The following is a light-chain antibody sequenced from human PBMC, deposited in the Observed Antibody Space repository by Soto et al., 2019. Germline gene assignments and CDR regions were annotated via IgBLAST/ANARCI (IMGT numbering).Light chain of an antibody. CDR2: EVT. J-gene: IGLJ1*01. V-gene: IGLV2-14*01. CDR1: SRDVGGYNS. Sequence: QSALTQPASVSGSPGQSITISCTGTSRDVGGYNSVSWYQQHPGKAPKLMIYEVTNRPSGVSNRFSGSKSGNTASLTISGLQAEDEAYYYCSSYTSGSALYVFGTGTKLTVL. CDR3: SSYTSGSALYV.